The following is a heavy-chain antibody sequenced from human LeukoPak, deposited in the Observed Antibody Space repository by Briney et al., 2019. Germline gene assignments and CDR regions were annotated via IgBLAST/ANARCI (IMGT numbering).Heavy chain of an antibody. V-gene: IGHV3-21*01. CDR1: GFTFSSYS. CDR3: ARGDYYDSSGYYN. Sequence: GGSLRLSYAASGFTFSSYSMNWVRQAPGKGLEWVSSISSSSSYIYYADSVKGRFTISRDNAKNSLYLQMNSLRAEDTAVYYCARGDYYDSSGYYNWGQGTLVTVSS. CDR2: ISSSSSYI. D-gene: IGHD3-22*01. J-gene: IGHJ4*02.